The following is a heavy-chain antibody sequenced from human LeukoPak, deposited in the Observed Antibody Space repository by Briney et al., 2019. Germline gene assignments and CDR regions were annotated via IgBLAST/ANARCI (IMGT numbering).Heavy chain of an antibody. J-gene: IGHJ4*02. D-gene: IGHD5-18*01. V-gene: IGHV1-69*01. Sequence: SVTVSCKASGGTFSSYAISWVRQAPGQGLEWMGGIIPIFGTANYAQKFQGRVTITADESTSTAYMELSSLRSEDTAVYYCARASRQLWLLRPFDYWGQGTLVTVSS. CDR3: ARASRQLWLLRPFDY. CDR1: GGTFSSYA. CDR2: IIPIFGTA.